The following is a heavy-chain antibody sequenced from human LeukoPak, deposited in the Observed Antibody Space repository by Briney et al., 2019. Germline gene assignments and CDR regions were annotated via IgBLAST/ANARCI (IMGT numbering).Heavy chain of an antibody. J-gene: IGHJ3*02. V-gene: IGHV4-59*01. CDR1: GGSISNYY. CDR2: IYYSGIT. D-gene: IGHD1-26*01. CDR3: ARAGRWEGRPHAFDI. Sequence: SETLSLTCTVSGGSISNYYWNCIRQPPGKGLEWIEYIYYSGITNYNPSLKSRVTISVDTSKNQFSLKLSSVTAADTAVYYCARAGRWEGRPHAFDIWGQGTMVAVSS.